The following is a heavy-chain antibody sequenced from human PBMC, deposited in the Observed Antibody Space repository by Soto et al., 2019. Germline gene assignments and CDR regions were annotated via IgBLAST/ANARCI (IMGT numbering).Heavy chain of an antibody. CDR3: AREGLGLADFDY. CDR2: INAGNGNT. Sequence: ASVKVSCKASVYTYTSYAMHWVRQAHGQRLEWMGWINAGNGNTKYSQKFQGRVTITRDTSASTAYMELSSLRSEDTAVYYCAREGLGLADFDYWGQGTLVTV. CDR1: VYTYTSYA. V-gene: IGHV1-3*01. D-gene: IGHD6-19*01. J-gene: IGHJ4*02.